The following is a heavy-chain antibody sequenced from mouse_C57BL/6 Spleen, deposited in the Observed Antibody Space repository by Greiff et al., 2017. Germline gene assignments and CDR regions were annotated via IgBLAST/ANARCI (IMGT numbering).Heavy chain of an antibody. Sequence: QVQLQQPGAELVRPGSSVKLSCKASGYTFTSYWMHWVKQRPIQGLEWIGNIDPSDSETHYNQKFKDKATLTVDKSSSTAYMQLSSLTSEDSAVYYCARRDGYGYDDYAMDYWGQGTSVTVSS. CDR3: ARRDGYGYDDYAMDY. CDR2: IDPSDSET. D-gene: IGHD2-2*01. CDR1: GYTFTSYW. V-gene: IGHV1-52*01. J-gene: IGHJ4*01.